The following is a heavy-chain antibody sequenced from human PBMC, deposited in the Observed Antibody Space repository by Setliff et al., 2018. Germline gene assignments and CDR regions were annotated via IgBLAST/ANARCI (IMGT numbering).Heavy chain of an antibody. Sequence: PSETLSLTCTVSGGSISSGSYYWGWIRQPPRKGLEWIGSIHYSGSTYYNPSLKSRVTISVDTSKNQFSLKLDSVIVADTAVYYCARHWDFCGGNCPHNSIDYWGRGALVTVSS. CDR1: GGSISSGSYY. CDR3: ARHWDFCGGNCPHNSIDY. D-gene: IGHD2-21*02. CDR2: IHYSGST. J-gene: IGHJ4*02. V-gene: IGHV4-39*01.